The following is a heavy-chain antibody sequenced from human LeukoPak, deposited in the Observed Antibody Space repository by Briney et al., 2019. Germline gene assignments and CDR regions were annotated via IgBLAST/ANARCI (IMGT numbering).Heavy chain of an antibody. V-gene: IGHV4-30-4*08. CDR3: ARGRFDHDLEMDV. CDR1: GGSISSGDYY. J-gene: IGHJ6*04. Sequence: SQTLSLTCTVSGGSISSGDYYWSWIRQPPGKGLEWIGYIYYSGSTCYNPSLKSRVTISVDTSKNQFSLKLSSVTAADTAVYYCARGRFDHDLEMDVWGKGTTVTVSS. CDR2: IYYSGST. D-gene: IGHD3-9*01.